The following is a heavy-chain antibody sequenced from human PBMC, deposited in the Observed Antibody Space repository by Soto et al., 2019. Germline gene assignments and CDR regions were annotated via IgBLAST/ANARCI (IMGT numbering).Heavy chain of an antibody. V-gene: IGHV3-74*01. CDR1: GFTFDTYW. CDR3: ATGLFITATDTDPFDS. CDR2: INSDGTIS. J-gene: IGHJ4*02. D-gene: IGHD6-13*01. Sequence: PGGSLRLSCAASGFTFDTYWMNWVRQAPGKGPEWLSGINSDGTISSYAVSVKGRFTISRANARDTLYLHINSLGAEDTAVHYCATGLFITATDTDPFDSWGQGTLVTVSS.